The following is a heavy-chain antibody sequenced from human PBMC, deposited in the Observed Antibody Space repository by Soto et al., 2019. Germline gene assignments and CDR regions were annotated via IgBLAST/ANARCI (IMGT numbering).Heavy chain of an antibody. Sequence: EVHLVESGGGLVKPGGSLRLSCAVSGFTFSSCTMNWVRQAPGKGLEWVSSISPSSGHIYYADSVKGRFTISRDNAKNCLFLQMNSLRGEDTAVYYCSGCSGGACHRNYGMDVWGQGTTVTVSS. D-gene: IGHD2-15*01. CDR2: ISPSSGHI. J-gene: IGHJ6*02. CDR1: GFTFSSCT. CDR3: SGCSGGACHRNYGMDV. V-gene: IGHV3-21*06.